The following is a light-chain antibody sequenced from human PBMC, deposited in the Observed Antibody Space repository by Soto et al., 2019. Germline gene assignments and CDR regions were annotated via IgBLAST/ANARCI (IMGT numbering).Light chain of an antibody. CDR2: HAS. CDR1: QGIAKY. V-gene: IGKV1-33*01. Sequence: DTPMTQSPSSLSASVGDRVTITCQASQGIAKYLHCYQQKPGKAPKLLIYHASNLQTGVPSRFSGSGSGTDFTFTISSLQPEDIASYYCQQSDNLPLTFGGGTKVEI. J-gene: IGKJ4*01. CDR3: QQSDNLPLT.